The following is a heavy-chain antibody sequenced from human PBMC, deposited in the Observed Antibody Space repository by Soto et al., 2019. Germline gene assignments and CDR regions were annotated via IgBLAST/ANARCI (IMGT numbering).Heavy chain of an antibody. CDR3: ARAWGNIVDTAMVLTSDIYYYYYGMDV. D-gene: IGHD5-18*01. V-gene: IGHV5-51*01. CDR2: IYPGDSDT. Sequence: GESLKISCKGSGYSFTSYWIGWVRQMPGKGLEWMGIIYPGDSDTRYSPSFQGQVTISADKSISTAYLQWSSLKASDTAMYYCARAWGNIVDTAMVLTSDIYYYYYGMDVWGQGTTVTVSS. J-gene: IGHJ6*02. CDR1: GYSFTSYW.